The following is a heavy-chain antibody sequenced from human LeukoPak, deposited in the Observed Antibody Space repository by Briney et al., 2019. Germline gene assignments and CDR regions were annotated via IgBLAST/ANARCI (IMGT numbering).Heavy chain of an antibody. J-gene: IGHJ3*02. V-gene: IGHV3-23*01. D-gene: IGHD6-6*01. CDR3: AKSPYSGAARGAFDM. CDR2: ISGSGGGT. CDR1: GFTFSTYA. Sequence: PGGSLRLSCAASGFTFSTYAMNWVRQAPGKGLEWVSVISGSGGGTYYADSVKGRFTISRDDSKNMLFLQMNSLRAEDTVLYYCAKSPYSGAARGAFDMWGQGTMVTVSS.